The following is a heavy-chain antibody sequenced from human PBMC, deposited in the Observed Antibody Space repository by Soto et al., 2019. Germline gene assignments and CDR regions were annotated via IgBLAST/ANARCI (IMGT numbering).Heavy chain of an antibody. D-gene: IGHD4-17*01. CDR1: GFTFSSYA. CDR3: VREDYGGVYFDY. J-gene: IGHJ4*02. Sequence: QVQLVESGGGVVQPGRSLRLSCAASGFTFSSYAMHWVRQAPGKGLEWVAVISYDGSNKYYADSVKGRFTISRDNSKNTLYPQMSSLRAEDTAVYYCVREDYGGVYFDYWGQGALVTVSS. CDR2: ISYDGSNK. V-gene: IGHV3-30-3*01.